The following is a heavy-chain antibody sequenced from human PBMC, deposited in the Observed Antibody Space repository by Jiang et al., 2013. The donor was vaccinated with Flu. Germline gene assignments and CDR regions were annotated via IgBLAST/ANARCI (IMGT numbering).Heavy chain of an antibody. J-gene: IGHJ3*02. V-gene: IGHV4-31*02. D-gene: IGHD5-18*01. Sequence: KSRVTISVDTSKNQFSLKLSSVTAADTAVYYCARDGVGGLDTAMVSTNRDDAFDIWGQGTMVTVSS. CDR3: ARDGVGGLDTAMVSTNRDDAFDI.